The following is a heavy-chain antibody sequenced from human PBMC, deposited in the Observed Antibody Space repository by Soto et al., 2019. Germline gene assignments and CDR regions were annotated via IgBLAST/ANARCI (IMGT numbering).Heavy chain of an antibody. Sequence: PSETLAVSCALYGGSFSAYHWSWIRQAPGKGLDWIGEIDYRGNTNYIPSLRSRVSMSVDTSKNQFSLRLNAVTAADTAVYFCARSVNDHKNHNWGFDYWGQGTRVTVSS. CDR1: GGSFSAYH. J-gene: IGHJ4*02. CDR3: ARSVNDHKNHNWGFDY. D-gene: IGHD7-27*01. CDR2: IDYRGNT. V-gene: IGHV4-34*01.